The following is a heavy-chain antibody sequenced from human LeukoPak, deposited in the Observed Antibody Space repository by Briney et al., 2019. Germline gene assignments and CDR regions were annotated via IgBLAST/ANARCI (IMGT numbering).Heavy chain of an antibody. V-gene: IGHV4-31*03. CDR2: IYYSGST. CDR3: ARENGYYYYGMDV. D-gene: IGHD1-1*01. J-gene: IGHJ6*02. Sequence: SQTLSLTCTVSGGPISSGGYYWSWIRQHPGKGLEWIGYIYYSGSTYYNPSLKSRVIISVDTSKNQFSLKLSSVTAADTAVYYCARENGYYYYGMDVWGQGTTVTVSS. CDR1: GGPISSGGYY.